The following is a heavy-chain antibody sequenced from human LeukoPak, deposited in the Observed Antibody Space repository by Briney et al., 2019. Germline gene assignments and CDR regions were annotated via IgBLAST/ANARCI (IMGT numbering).Heavy chain of an antibody. CDR2: ISYDGSNK. J-gene: IGHJ4*02. CDR3: AKDPYYYDSSGYPDY. Sequence: GGSLRLSCAASGFTFSSYGMHWVRQAPGKGLEWVAVISYDGSNKYYADSVKGRFTISRDNSKNTLYLQMYSLRAEDTAVYYCAKDPYYYDSSGYPDYWGQGTLVTVSS. D-gene: IGHD3-22*01. V-gene: IGHV3-30*18. CDR1: GFTFSSYG.